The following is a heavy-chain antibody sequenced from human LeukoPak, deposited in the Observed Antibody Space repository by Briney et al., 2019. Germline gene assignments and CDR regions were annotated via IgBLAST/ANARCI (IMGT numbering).Heavy chain of an antibody. V-gene: IGHV4-30-4*08. CDR1: GGSISSSSYY. CDR3: ARDRIGEYSGYGIGIGDAFDI. J-gene: IGHJ3*02. CDR2: IYYSGST. D-gene: IGHD5-12*01. Sequence: SETLSLTCTVSGGSISSSSYYWGWIRQPPGTGLEWIGYIYYSGSTYYNPSLKSRVTISVDTSKNQFSLKLSSVTAADTAVYYCARDRIGEYSGYGIGIGDAFDIWGQGTMVTVSS.